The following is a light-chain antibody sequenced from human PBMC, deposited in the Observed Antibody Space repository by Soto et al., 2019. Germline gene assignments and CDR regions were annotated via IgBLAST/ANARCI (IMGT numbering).Light chain of an antibody. CDR2: ENY. CDR1: SSNIGSKY. Sequence: QSVLTQPPSVSAAPGQKVTISCSGSSSNIGSKYVSWYQQVPGTAPQLLIFENYKRPSGIPDRFSGSKSGTSATLAITGLQTGDEADYYCAAWDLSLSAVVFGGGTKVTVL. J-gene: IGLJ3*02. V-gene: IGLV1-51*02. CDR3: AAWDLSLSAVV.